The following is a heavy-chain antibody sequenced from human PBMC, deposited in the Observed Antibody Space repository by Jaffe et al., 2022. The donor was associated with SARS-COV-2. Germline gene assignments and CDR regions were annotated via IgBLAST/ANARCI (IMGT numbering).Heavy chain of an antibody. CDR3: ARDPLEMATISPLDL. V-gene: IGHV3-33*01. D-gene: IGHD5-12*01. CDR2: IWYDGSNK. CDR1: GFTFSSYG. Sequence: QVQLVESGGGVVQPGRSLRLSCAASGFTFSSYGMHWVRQAPGKGLEWVAVIWYDGSNKYYADSVKGRFTISRDNSKNTLYLQMNSLRAEDTAVYYCARDPLEMATISPLDLWGRGTLVTVSS. J-gene: IGHJ2*01.